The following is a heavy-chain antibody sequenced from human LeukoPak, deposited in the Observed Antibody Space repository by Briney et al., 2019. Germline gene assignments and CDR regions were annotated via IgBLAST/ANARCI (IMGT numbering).Heavy chain of an antibody. CDR3: AREREYAFDI. D-gene: IGHD2/OR15-2a*01. J-gene: IGHJ3*02. V-gene: IGHV4-39*07. Sequence: SETLSLTCTVSGGSISSGRYYWGWIRQPPGKGLEWIGSIYYSGSTYYNPSLKSRVTISVDTSKNQFSLKLSSVTAADTAVYYCAREREYAFDIWGQGTMVTVSS. CDR2: IYYSGST. CDR1: GGSISSGRYY.